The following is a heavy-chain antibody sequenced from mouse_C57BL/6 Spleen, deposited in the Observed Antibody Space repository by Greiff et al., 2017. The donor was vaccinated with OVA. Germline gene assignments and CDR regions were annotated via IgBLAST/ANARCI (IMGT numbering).Heavy chain of an antibody. D-gene: IGHD1-1*02. CDR1: GFTFSDYY. CDR2: INYDGSST. Sequence: EVQRVESEGGLVQPGSSMKLSCTASGFTFSDYYMAWVRQVPEKGLEWVANINYDGSSTYYLDSLKSRFIMSRDNAKNILYLQMSSLKSEDTATYYCARVWDRGYFDVWGTGTTVTVSS. V-gene: IGHV5-16*01. J-gene: IGHJ1*03. CDR3: ARVWDRGYFDV.